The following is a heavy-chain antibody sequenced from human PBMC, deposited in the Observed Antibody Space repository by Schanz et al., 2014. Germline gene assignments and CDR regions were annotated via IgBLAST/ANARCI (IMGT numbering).Heavy chain of an antibody. CDR3: AKDQLANYRGSGYNWFDP. CDR2: IRFDGSDK. J-gene: IGHJ5*02. D-gene: IGHD3-10*01. Sequence: QVQLVESGGGVVQHGGSLRLSCAASGFTFSSYGMHWVRQAPGKGLEWVTFIRFDGSDKYYADSVKGRFSVSRDNSKNTLYLQMNSLRADDTAVYYCAKDQLANYRGSGYNWFDPWGQGTLVTVSS. CDR1: GFTFSSYG. V-gene: IGHV3-30*02.